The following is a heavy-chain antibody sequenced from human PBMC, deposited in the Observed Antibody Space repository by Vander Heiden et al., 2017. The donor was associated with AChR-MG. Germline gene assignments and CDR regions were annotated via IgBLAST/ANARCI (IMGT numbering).Heavy chain of an antibody. D-gene: IGHD6-19*01. Sequence: EVQLVESGGGLVQPGGSLRLSCAASGFTFSSYWMGWVRQAPGKGLEWVANIKQDGSEKYYVDSVKGRFTISRDNAKNSLYLQMNSLRAEDTAVYYCAREGVAGDFDYWGQGTLVTVSS. CDR1: GFTFSSYW. CDR3: AREGVAGDFDY. J-gene: IGHJ4*02. V-gene: IGHV3-7*01. CDR2: IKQDGSEK.